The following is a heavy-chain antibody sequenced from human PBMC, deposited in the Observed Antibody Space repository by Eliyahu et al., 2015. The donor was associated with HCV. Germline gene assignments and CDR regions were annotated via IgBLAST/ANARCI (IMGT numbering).Heavy chain of an antibody. CDR2: ISYDGSNK. J-gene: IGHJ4*02. Sequence: QVQLVESGGGVVQPGXSLRLSCAASGFTFXSYGMHWVRQAPGKGLEWVXVISYDGSNKYYADSVKGRFTISRDNSKNTLYLQMNSLRAEDTAVYYCAKGPHYYDILTGPQAYWGQGTLVTVSS. V-gene: IGHV3-30*18. D-gene: IGHD3-9*01. CDR1: GFTFXSYG. CDR3: AKGPHYYDILTGPQAY.